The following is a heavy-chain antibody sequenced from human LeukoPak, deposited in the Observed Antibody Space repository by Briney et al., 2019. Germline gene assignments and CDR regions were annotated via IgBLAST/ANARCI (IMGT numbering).Heavy chain of an antibody. V-gene: IGHV1-46*03. Sequence: GASVKVSCKASGYTFTSYYMHWVRQAPGQGLEWMGIINPSGGSTSYAQKFQGRVTMTRDTSTSTVYMELSSLRSEDTAVYYCARDPSGGHIVGWFDPWGQGTLVTVSS. J-gene: IGHJ5*02. CDR1: GYTFTSYY. CDR2: INPSGGST. CDR3: ARDPSGGHIVGWFDP. D-gene: IGHD2-8*02.